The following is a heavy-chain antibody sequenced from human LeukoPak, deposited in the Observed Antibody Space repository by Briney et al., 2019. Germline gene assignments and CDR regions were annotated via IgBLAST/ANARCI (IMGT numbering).Heavy chain of an antibody. V-gene: IGHV4-4*07. CDR2: IYTSGST. CDR1: GGSISSYY. D-gene: IGHD6-13*01. CDR3: ARVERRVAAAGTFRWFDP. Sequence: SETLSLTCTDSGGSISSYYWSWIRQPAGKGLEWIGRIYTSGSTNYNPSLKSRVTMSVDTSKNQFSLKLSSVTAADTVVYYCARVERRVAAAGTFRWFDPWGQGTLVTVSS. J-gene: IGHJ5*02.